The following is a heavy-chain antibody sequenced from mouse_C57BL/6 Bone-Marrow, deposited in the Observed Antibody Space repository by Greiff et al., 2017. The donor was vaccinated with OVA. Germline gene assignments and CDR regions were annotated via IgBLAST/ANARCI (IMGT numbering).Heavy chain of an antibody. J-gene: IGHJ3*01. D-gene: IGHD1-1*02. CDR2: INPNNGGT. CDR3: ANGGGSLAY. V-gene: IGHV1-26*01. Sequence: EVQLQQSGPELVKPGASVKISCKASGYTFTDYYMNWVKQSHGKSLEWIGDINPNNGGTSYNQKFKGKATLTVDKSSSTAYMELRSLTSEDSAVYYCANGGGSLAYWGQGTLVTVSA. CDR1: GYTFTDYY.